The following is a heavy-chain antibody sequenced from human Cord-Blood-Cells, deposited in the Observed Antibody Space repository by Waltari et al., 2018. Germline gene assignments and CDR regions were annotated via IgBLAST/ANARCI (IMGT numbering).Heavy chain of an antibody. V-gene: IGHV3-53*01. CDR1: GLTARRKY. Sequence: EVQLVESGGGLIQPGGSLSLSCSASGLTARRKYMSWVRQAPGKGMEWVSVIYSGGSTYDADSVKGRFTISRDNSKNTLYLQMNSLRAEDTAVYYCARASGSWVTGYFDLWGRGTLVTVSS. J-gene: IGHJ2*01. CDR2: IYSGGST. CDR3: ARASGSWVTGYFDL. D-gene: IGHD2-21*02.